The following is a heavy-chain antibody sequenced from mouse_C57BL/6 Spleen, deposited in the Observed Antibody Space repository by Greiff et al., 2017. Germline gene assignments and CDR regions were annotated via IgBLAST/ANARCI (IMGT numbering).Heavy chain of an antibody. CDR3: AELNGY. Sequence: VQLQQSGAELVKPGASVKLSCTASGFNIKDYYMHWVKQRPEQGLEWIGRIDPEDGETKYAQNFQGKDTITADTSSNTAYLQLSSLTSEDTAVYYCAELNGYWGQGTTLTVSS. CDR2: IDPEDGET. J-gene: IGHJ2*01. D-gene: IGHD1-1*01. V-gene: IGHV14-2*01. CDR1: GFNIKDYY.